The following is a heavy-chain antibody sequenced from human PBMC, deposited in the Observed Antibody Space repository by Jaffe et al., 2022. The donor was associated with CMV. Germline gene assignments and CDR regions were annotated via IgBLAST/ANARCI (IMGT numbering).Heavy chain of an antibody. V-gene: IGHV1-18*01. CDR2: TSAYNADT. CDR1: GYTFTSYG. J-gene: IGHJ4*02. D-gene: IGHD6-6*01. CDR3: ARRGAALGY. Sequence: QVQLVQSGAEVKKPGASVKVSCKASGYTFTSYGINWVRQAPGQGLEWMGGTSAYNADTNYAQKFQGRVTMTTDTSTRIAYMELRSLRSDDTAMYYCARRGAALGYWGQGTLVTVSS.